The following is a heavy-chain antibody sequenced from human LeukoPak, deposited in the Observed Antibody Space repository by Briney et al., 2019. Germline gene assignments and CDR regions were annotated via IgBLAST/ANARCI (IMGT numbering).Heavy chain of an antibody. Sequence: SQTLSLTCAISGDSVSSNSAAWKWIRLSPSRGLEWLGRTYYRSKWYNDHAVSVKSRITINPDTSKNQFSLQLNSVTPEDTAVYYCARDFMVRGTSVDVWGQGTTVTVSS. V-gene: IGHV6-1*01. CDR1: GDSVSSNSAA. CDR3: ARDFMVRGTSVDV. J-gene: IGHJ6*02. D-gene: IGHD3-10*01. CDR2: TYYRSKWYN.